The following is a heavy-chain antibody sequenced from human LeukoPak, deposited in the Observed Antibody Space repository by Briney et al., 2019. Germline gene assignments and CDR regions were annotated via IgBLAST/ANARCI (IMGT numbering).Heavy chain of an antibody. CDR3: ARDRPYDFWSGRYYFDY. CDR1: GYTFTSYG. D-gene: IGHD3-3*01. CDR2: ISAYNGNT. Sequence: VASVKVSCTASGYTFTSYGISWVRQAPGQGLEWMGWISAYNGNTNYAQKLQGRVTMTTDTSTSTAYMELRSLRSDDTAVYYCARDRPYDFWSGRYYFDYWGQGTLVTVSS. V-gene: IGHV1-18*01. J-gene: IGHJ4*02.